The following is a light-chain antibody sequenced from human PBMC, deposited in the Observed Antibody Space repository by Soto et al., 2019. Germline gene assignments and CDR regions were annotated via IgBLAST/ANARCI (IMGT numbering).Light chain of an antibody. CDR2: GDD. V-gene: IGLV1-40*01. Sequence: QSVLTQPPSVSGAPGQRVTIPCTGSSSNIGSFYDVHWYQQLPGTVPKLLIYGDDNRPSGVPDRFSGSKSGTSASLAITGLQPEDEADYYCQSYDNSLSHVVFGGGTKLTVL. CDR3: QSYDNSLSHVV. CDR1: SSNIGSFYD. J-gene: IGLJ2*01.